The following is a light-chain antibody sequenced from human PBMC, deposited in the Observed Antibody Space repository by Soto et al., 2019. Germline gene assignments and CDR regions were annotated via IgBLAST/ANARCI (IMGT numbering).Light chain of an antibody. V-gene: IGKV3-11*01. CDR1: QSVSSY. Sequence: EIVLTQSPATLSLSPGERATLSCRASQSVSSYFAWYQQKPGQAPRLLIYDASNRATGIPARFSGSESGTDFTLTISSLEPEDFAVYYCQQRSNSPLTFGQGTKVEIK. CDR3: QQRSNSPLT. J-gene: IGKJ1*01. CDR2: DAS.